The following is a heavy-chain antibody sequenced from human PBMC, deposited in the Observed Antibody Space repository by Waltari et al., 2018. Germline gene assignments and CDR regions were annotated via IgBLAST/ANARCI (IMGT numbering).Heavy chain of an antibody. CDR3: ARVGSVSFDI. Sequence: QVQLQESGPGLVKPSETLSLTCTVSGGSISSYYWSWIRQPPGKGLEWIGYIYYSGSTNYNPSLKSRVTIAVDTSKNQFSLKLSSVTAADTAVYYCARVGSVSFDIWGQGTMVTVSS. CDR1: GGSISSYY. V-gene: IGHV4-59*01. D-gene: IGHD6-25*01. CDR2: IYYSGST. J-gene: IGHJ3*02.